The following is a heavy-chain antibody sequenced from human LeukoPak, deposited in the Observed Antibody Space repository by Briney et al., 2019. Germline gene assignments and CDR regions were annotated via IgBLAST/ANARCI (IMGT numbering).Heavy chain of an antibody. CDR2: IIPIFGTA. CDR1: GGTFSSYA. D-gene: IGHD6-19*01. V-gene: IGHV1-69*05. J-gene: IGHJ4*02. CDR3: ARVAYSSGWFAVYFDY. Sequence: ASVKVSCKASGGTFSSYAISWVRQAPGQGLEWMGGIIPIFGTANYAQKFQGRVTMTRDTSTSTVYMELSSLRSEDTAVYYCARVAYSSGWFAVYFDYWGQGTLVTVSS.